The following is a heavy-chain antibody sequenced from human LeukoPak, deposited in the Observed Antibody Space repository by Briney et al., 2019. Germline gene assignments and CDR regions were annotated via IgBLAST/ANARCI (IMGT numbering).Heavy chain of an antibody. J-gene: IGHJ4*02. Sequence: SETLSLTCTVSGGSISSSSYYWGWIRQPPGKGPEWIGSIYYSGSTYYNPSLKSRVTISVDTSKNQFSLKLSSVTAADTAVYYCARHRSINSDFWSGYHLDYWGQGTLVTVSS. V-gene: IGHV4-39*01. CDR1: GGSISSSSYY. CDR2: IYYSGST. CDR3: ARHRSINSDFWSGYHLDY. D-gene: IGHD3-3*01.